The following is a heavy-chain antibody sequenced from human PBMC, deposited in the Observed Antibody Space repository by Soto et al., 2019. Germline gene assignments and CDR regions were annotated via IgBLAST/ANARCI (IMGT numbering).Heavy chain of an antibody. D-gene: IGHD2-21*02. CDR2: ISSSYYI. V-gene: IGHV3-21*01. Sequence: EVQLVESGGGLVKPGGSLRLSCAASGFTFSSYTMKWVRQAPGKGLEWVASISSSYYIKYADPVKGRFTISRDNAKNSLYLQMNSLRAEDTAVYYCARGDVVVLTATSNFDYWGQGTLVTVSS. J-gene: IGHJ4*02. CDR3: ARGDVVVLTATSNFDY. CDR1: GFTFSSYT.